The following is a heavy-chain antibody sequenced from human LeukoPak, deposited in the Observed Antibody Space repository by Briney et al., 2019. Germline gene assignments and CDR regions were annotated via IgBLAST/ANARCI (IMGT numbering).Heavy chain of an antibody. CDR1: GASMRDYY. CDR3: ARDTRWIGYWDDAFDI. V-gene: IGHV4-59*01. Sequence: SETLSLTCTVSGASMRDYYWTWIRQPPGKGLEWIGYVYHTGSSNNNPSLESRLTISIDTTKNQFSLTLRSVTAADTAVYYCARDTRWIGYWDDAFDIWGQGTMVTVSS. CDR2: VYHTGSS. D-gene: IGHD3-3*01. J-gene: IGHJ3*02.